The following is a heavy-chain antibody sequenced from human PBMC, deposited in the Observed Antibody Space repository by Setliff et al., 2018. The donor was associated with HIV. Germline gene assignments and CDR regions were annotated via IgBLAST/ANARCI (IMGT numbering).Heavy chain of an antibody. Sequence: ASVKVSCKTSGYTFTAYYIHWVRQAPGQGLEWMGWINSNNGGTKYAQNFQGRVTMTRDTSITTAYMELSSLISDDTAVYFCARAIQLETFDFWGQGTLVTVSS. CDR2: INSNNGGT. V-gene: IGHV1-2*02. CDR1: GYTFTAYY. D-gene: IGHD1-1*01. J-gene: IGHJ4*02. CDR3: ARAIQLETFDF.